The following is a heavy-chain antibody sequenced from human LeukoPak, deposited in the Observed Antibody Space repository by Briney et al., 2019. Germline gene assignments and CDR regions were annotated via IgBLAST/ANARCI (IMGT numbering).Heavy chain of an antibody. CDR1: GFTFDDYA. CDR2: ISWNSGNI. V-gene: IGHV3-9*01. D-gene: IGHD3-22*01. J-gene: IGHJ4*02. Sequence: GGSLRLSCAASGFTFDDYAMHWVRQAPGKGLEWVSGISWNSGNIDYADSVKGRFTISRDNAKNSLYLQMNSLRAEDTALYYCAKDQISASSGYYYLFDYWGQGTLVTVSS. CDR3: AKDQISASSGYYYLFDY.